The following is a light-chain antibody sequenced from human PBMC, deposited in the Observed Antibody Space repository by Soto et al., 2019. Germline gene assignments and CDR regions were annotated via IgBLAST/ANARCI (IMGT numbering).Light chain of an antibody. Sequence: EIVLTQSPATLSLSPGERANLSCRASQSVSSYLAWYQQKPGQAPRLLIYDASNRATGIPARFSGSGSGTDFTFTFSSLEPEDFAVYYCQQRSNWPRTFGPGTKVDIK. V-gene: IGKV3-11*01. CDR2: DAS. J-gene: IGKJ3*01. CDR3: QQRSNWPRT. CDR1: QSVSSY.